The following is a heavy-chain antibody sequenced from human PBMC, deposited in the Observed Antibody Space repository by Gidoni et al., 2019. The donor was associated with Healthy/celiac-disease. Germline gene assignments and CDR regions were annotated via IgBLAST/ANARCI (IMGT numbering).Heavy chain of an antibody. D-gene: IGHD6-19*01. Sequence: EVQLLESGGGLVQPGGSLRLSCAASGFPFSSYAMSWVRKAPGKGLEWVSAISGSGGSTYYADSVKGRFTISRDNSKNTLYLQMNSLRAEDTAVYYCAKVGGSGWWAFDYWGQGTLVTVSS. CDR1: GFPFSSYA. CDR2: ISGSGGST. CDR3: AKVGGSGWWAFDY. V-gene: IGHV3-23*01. J-gene: IGHJ4*02.